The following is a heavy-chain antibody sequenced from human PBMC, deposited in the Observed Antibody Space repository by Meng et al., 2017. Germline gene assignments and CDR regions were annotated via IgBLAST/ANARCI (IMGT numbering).Heavy chain of an antibody. J-gene: IGHJ4*02. CDR3: ARDKDSSGYYYHFDY. Sequence: SVKVSCKASGGTFSSYAISWVRQAPGQGLEWMGGIIPIFGTANYAQKFQGRVDITRDTSASTAYMELSSLRSEDTAVYYCARDKDSSGYYYHFDYWGQGTLVTVSS. D-gene: IGHD3-22*01. CDR2: IIPIFGTA. CDR1: GGTFSSYA. V-gene: IGHV1-69*05.